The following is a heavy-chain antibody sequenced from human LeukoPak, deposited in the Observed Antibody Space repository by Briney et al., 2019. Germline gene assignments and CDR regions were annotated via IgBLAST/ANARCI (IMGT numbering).Heavy chain of an antibody. J-gene: IGHJ4*02. D-gene: IGHD1-26*01. CDR1: GGSITSSTFY. Sequence: PSETLSLTCTVSGGSITSSTFYWGWIRQPPGGGLEWIGTMYYSGRTNYNPSLEGRVSISVDPSKNQFSLKLSSVTAADTAVYYCGTSGWEQLLLQWGQGTLVTVSS. V-gene: IGHV4-39*01. CDR3: GTSGWEQLLLQ. CDR2: MYYSGRT.